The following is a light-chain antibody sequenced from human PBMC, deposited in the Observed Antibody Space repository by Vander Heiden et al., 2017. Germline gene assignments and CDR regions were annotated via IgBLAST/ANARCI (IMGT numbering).Light chain of an antibody. CDR1: RSDIGTYNF. J-gene: IGLJ3*02. CDR2: DVT. V-gene: IGLV2-14*03. CDR3: SSYSSSTAVV. Sequence: QSALTQPASVSGSPGQSITLSCTGTRSDIGTYNFVSWYQQHPGKAPKLLIFDVTYRPSGVSDRFSGSKSGTTASLTISGLQAEDDAVYYCSSYSSSTAVVFGGGSMLTVL.